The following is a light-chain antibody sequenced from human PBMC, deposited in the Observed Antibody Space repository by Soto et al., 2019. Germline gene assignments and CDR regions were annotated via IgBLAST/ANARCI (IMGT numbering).Light chain of an antibody. V-gene: IGKV3-11*01. CDR2: DAS. J-gene: IGKJ1*01. CDR3: QQHGTT. Sequence: EFVLTQYPATLSCSGWQRATLSCRASRSVSSHLAWYQQKPGQAPRLLIFDASNRASGIPDRFSGSGSGTDFTLTISRLEPEDSAVYYCQQHGTTFGQGTKVDIK. CDR1: RSVSSH.